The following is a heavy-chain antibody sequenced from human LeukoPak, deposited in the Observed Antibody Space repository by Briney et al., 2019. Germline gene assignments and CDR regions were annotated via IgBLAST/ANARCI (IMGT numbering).Heavy chain of an antibody. V-gene: IGHV6-1*01. Sequence: RSQTLSLTCAISGDSVSSNSPAWNWIRQSPSRGLEWLGRIYYRSKWYYEYAVSVKSRITINPDTSKNQFSLQLNSVTPEDTAVCYCARQEGAFDYWGQGTLVTVSS. J-gene: IGHJ4*02. CDR1: GDSVSSNSPA. CDR3: ARQEGAFDY. D-gene: IGHD3-16*01. CDR2: IYYRSKWYY.